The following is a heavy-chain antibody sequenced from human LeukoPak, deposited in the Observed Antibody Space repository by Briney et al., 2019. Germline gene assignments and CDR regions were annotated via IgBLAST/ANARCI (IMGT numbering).Heavy chain of an antibody. Sequence: PSETLPLTCTVSGGFISSNSYYWSWIRQPAGKGLEWIGRIYSSGSTNYNPSLKSRVTISEDTSKNQFSLKLNSVTAADTAVYFCASSKKGGGSGYWGQGTLVTVSS. V-gene: IGHV4-61*02. CDR2: IYSSGST. J-gene: IGHJ4*02. CDR1: GGFISSNSYY. D-gene: IGHD2-15*01. CDR3: ASSKKGGGSGY.